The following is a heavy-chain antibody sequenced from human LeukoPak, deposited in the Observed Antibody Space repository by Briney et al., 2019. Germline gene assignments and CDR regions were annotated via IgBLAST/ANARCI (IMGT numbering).Heavy chain of an antibody. CDR1: GGSISSYY. V-gene: IGHV4-34*01. Sequence: SETLSLTCTVSGGSISSYYWSWIRQPPGKGLEWIGEINHSGSTNYNPSLKSRVTISVDTSKNLFSLKLSSVTAADTAVYYCARGRITGTSPFGYWGQGTLVTVSA. D-gene: IGHD1-20*01. CDR2: INHSGST. J-gene: IGHJ4*02. CDR3: ARGRITGTSPFGY.